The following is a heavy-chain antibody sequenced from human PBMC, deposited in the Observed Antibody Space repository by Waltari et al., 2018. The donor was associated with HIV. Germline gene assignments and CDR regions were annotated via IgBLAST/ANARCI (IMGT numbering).Heavy chain of an antibody. D-gene: IGHD6-13*01. CDR2: IFWNDDK. Sequence: QITLKESGPTLVKPTQTLTLTCTFSGFSLSTNGVGVGWIRQPPGKALEWLALIFWNDDKRYSPSLASGLTVTKDTSKNQVVLRMTNMDPVDTATYYCAHRRAGYSSGWYTRGLDYWGQGTLVTVSS. CDR3: AHRRAGYSSGWYTRGLDY. V-gene: IGHV2-5*01. J-gene: IGHJ4*02. CDR1: GFSLSTNGVG.